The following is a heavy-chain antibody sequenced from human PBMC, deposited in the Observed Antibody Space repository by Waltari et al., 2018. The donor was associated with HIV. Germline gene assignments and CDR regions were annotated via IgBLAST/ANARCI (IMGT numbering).Heavy chain of an antibody. Sequence: EVQLVESGGGLVQPGGSLRLSCAASGFTFSSYWMNWVRQAPGKGLVWVSRINSDGSITSHADSVKGRFTISRDNARNTLYLQMNSLGAEDTAMYYCAKGGTSGYTFGFGRWGQGTLVTVSS. D-gene: IGHD5-18*01. J-gene: IGHJ1*01. CDR3: AKGGTSGYTFGFGR. CDR1: GFTFSSYW. V-gene: IGHV3-74*01. CDR2: INSDGSIT.